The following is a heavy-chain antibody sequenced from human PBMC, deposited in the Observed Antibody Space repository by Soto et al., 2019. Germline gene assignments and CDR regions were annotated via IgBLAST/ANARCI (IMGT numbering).Heavy chain of an antibody. V-gene: IGHV3-23*01. CDR1: GFTFSSYW. D-gene: IGHD3-22*01. Sequence: PGGSLRLSCAASGFTFSSYWMSWVRQAPGKGLEWVSGISGSGGTTYYADSVKGRFTISRDNSKNTLYLQMNSLRAEDTAVYYCAKGHSSGRVYFDYWGQGTLVTVSS. J-gene: IGHJ4*02. CDR2: ISGSGGTT. CDR3: AKGHSSGRVYFDY.